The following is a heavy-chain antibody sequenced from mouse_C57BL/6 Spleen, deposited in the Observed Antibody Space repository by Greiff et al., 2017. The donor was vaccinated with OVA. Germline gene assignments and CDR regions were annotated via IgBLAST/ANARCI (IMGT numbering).Heavy chain of an antibody. D-gene: IGHD2-2*01. Sequence: DVMLVESGGGLVKPGGSLKLSCAASGFTFSSYTMSWVRQTPEKRLEWVATISGGGGNTYYPDSVKGRFTISRDNAKNTLYLQMSSLRSEDTALYYCARHATMVTYFDYWGQGTTLTVSS. V-gene: IGHV5-9*01. CDR1: GFTFSSYT. J-gene: IGHJ2*01. CDR3: ARHATMVTYFDY. CDR2: ISGGGGNT.